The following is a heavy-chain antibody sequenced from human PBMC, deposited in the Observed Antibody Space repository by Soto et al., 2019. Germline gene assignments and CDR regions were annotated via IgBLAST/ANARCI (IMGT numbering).Heavy chain of an antibody. CDR2: IFSNDEK. Sequence: QVTLKESGPVLVKPTETLTLTCTVSGFSLSDSRLGVNWIRQSPGKALEWLAHIFSNDEKSYSTSLKSRLTISKDTSKSQVVLTMTNVGPLDTATYYCARFDIAAPANVLLDYWGQGTLVTVSS. CDR3: ARFDIAAPANVLLDY. J-gene: IGHJ4*02. CDR1: GFSLSDSRLG. D-gene: IGHD6-13*01. V-gene: IGHV2-26*01.